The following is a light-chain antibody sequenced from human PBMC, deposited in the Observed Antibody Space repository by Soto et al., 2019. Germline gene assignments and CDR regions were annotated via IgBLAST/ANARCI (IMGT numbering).Light chain of an antibody. J-gene: IGLJ1*01. CDR1: SSDVGGYKY. V-gene: IGLV2-14*01. CDR3: SSYSRSSISYV. Sequence: QSVLTQPASVSGSPGQSITISCAGSSSDVGGYKYVSWYQQLPGNAPKLIIYEVSIRPSGVSNRFSGSKSGNTASLTISGLQPEDEADYYCSSYSRSSISYVFGTGTKVTV. CDR2: EVS.